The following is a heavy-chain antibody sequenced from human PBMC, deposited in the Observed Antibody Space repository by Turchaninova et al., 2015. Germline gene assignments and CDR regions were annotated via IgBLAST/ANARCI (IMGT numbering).Heavy chain of an antibody. CDR3: ARGGSSGWLIDY. Sequence: QVQLPESGPGLVKPSEPRAPSSTVSVGASSSDYWGWIRQPPGKGLEWIGYIYYSGSTNHNPSLKSRVTISVDTSKNQFSLKLSSVTAADTAVYYCARGGSSGWLIDYWGQGTLVTVSS. J-gene: IGHJ4*02. CDR2: IYYSGST. D-gene: IGHD6-19*01. V-gene: IGHV4-59*01. CDR1: VGASSSDY.